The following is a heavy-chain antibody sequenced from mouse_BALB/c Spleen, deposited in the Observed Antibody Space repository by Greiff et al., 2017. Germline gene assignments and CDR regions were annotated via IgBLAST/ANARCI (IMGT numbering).Heavy chain of an antibody. CDR1: GFSLTSYG. Sequence: VHLVESGPGLVAPSQSLSITCTVSGFSLTSYGVHWVRQPPGKGLEWLGVIWAGGSTNYNSALMSRLSISKDNSKSQVFLKMNSLQTDDTAMYYCARVTTVVAEGFAYWGQGTLVTVSA. V-gene: IGHV2-9*02. CDR3: ARVTTVVAEGFAY. CDR2: IWAGGST. J-gene: IGHJ3*01. D-gene: IGHD1-1*01.